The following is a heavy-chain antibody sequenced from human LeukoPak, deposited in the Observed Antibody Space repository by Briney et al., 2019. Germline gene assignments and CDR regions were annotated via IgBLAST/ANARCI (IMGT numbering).Heavy chain of an antibody. V-gene: IGHV4-34*01. CDR2: INHSGST. CDR1: GGSFSGYY. J-gene: IGHJ6*02. Sequence: SETLSLTCAVYGGSFSGYYWSWIRQPPGKGLEWIGEINHSGSTNYNPSLKSRVTISVDTSKNQFSLKLSSVTAADTAVYYCARRGSSGWYAGPDSYYYGMDVWGQGTTVTVSS. D-gene: IGHD6-19*01. CDR3: ARRGSSGWYAGPDSYYYGMDV.